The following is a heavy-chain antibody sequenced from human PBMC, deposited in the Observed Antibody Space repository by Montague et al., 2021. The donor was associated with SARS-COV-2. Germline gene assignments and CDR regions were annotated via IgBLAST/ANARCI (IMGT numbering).Heavy chain of an antibody. D-gene: IGHD6-6*01. Sequence: SLRLSCAASGFTFDDYAMHWVRQAPGKGLEWASLISGDVGSTYYADSVMGRFTISRDNSKNSLYLQMNSLRTEDTALYYCARRALYSSSYAFDIWGQGTMVTVSS. CDR1: GFTFDDYA. J-gene: IGHJ3*02. CDR3: ARRALYSSSYAFDI. V-gene: IGHV3-43*02. CDR2: ISGDVGST.